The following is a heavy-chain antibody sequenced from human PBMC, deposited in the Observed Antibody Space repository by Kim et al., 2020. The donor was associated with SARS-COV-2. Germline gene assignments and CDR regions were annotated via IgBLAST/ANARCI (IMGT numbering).Heavy chain of an antibody. D-gene: IGHD6-19*01. CDR3: ARDSYSSGWMTIDY. V-gene: IGHV6-1*01. J-gene: IGHJ4*02. Sequence: AVAVKSRITINPDTSTNQFSLQLNSVTPEDTAVYYCARDSYSSGWMTIDYWGQGTLVTVSS.